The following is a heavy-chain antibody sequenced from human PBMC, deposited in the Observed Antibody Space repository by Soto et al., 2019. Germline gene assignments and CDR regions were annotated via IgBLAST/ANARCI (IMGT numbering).Heavy chain of an antibody. CDR2: ISGSGSRT. Sequence: EMQLLETGGALVPPGESLRLSCAASGFTFSHFAMSWVRQRPGKGLEWISGISGSGSRTYDADSVQGRFTIARDNPNSTLYLQMDSLRVEDTAVYYCAKGRRVGSSRPLDLWGQGTLVTVSS. D-gene: IGHD2-2*01. CDR3: AKGRRVGSSRPLDL. CDR1: GFTFSHFA. V-gene: IGHV3-23*01. J-gene: IGHJ5*02.